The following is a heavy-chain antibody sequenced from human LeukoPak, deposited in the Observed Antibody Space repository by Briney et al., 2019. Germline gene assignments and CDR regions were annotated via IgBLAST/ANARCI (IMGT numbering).Heavy chain of an antibody. D-gene: IGHD1-26*01. CDR1: GFTLSSNW. CDR2: INPDGSTT. Sequence: GGSLRLSCAASGFTLSSNWMHWVRQAPGKGLVWVSRINPDGSTTTYADSVKGRFTISRDNARKVLFLQMNSLRAEDTAVYYCVRSRSGSLSDWGQGTLVTVSS. CDR3: VRSRSGSLSD. V-gene: IGHV3-74*01. J-gene: IGHJ4*02.